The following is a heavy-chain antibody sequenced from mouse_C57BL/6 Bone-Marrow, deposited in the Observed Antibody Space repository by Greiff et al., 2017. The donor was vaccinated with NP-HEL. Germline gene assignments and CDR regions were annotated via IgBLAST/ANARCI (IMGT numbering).Heavy chain of an antibody. Sequence: VQLKQSGAELVRPGSSVKMSCKTSGYTFTSYGINWVKQRPGQGLEWIGYIYIGNGYTEYNEKFKGKATLTSDTYSSTAYMQLSSLTSEDSAIYFCASPYYYGSSYEAMDYWGQGTSVTVSS. CDR1: GYTFTSYG. CDR2: IYIGNGYT. D-gene: IGHD1-1*01. V-gene: IGHV1-58*01. J-gene: IGHJ4*01. CDR3: ASPYYYGSSYEAMDY.